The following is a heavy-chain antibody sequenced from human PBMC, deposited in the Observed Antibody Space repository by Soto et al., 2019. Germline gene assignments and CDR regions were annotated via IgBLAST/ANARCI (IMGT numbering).Heavy chain of an antibody. D-gene: IGHD4-17*01. CDR3: AKDRTTTAYLDY. J-gene: IGHJ4*02. CDR1: GFTFCSYA. CDR2: ISGSGGST. Sequence: PGGSLSLSCAASGFTFCSYAMSWVRQAPGKGLEWVSGISGSGGSTYYADSVKGRFTISRDNSRNTLYLQMNSLRAEDTAVYYCAKDRTTTAYLDYWGQGTLVTVSS. V-gene: IGHV3-23*01.